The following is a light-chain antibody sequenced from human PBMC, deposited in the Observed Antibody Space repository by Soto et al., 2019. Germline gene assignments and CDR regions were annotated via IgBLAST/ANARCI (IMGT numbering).Light chain of an antibody. CDR2: DVS. J-gene: IGLJ1*01. CDR3: SSYTSSSLHV. V-gene: IGLV2-14*03. Sequence: QSVLTQPASVSGSPGQSITISCTGTSSDVGGYNYVSWYQQHPGKAPKLMIYDVSNRPSGVSNRSSGSKSGNTASLTISGLQAEDEADYSCSSYTSSSLHVFGTGTKVTVL. CDR1: SSDVGGYNY.